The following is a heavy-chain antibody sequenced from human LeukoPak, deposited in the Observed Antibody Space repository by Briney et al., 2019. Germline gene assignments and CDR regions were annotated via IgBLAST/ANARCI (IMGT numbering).Heavy chain of an antibody. J-gene: IGHJ4*02. D-gene: IGHD3-3*01. Sequence: PGGSLRLSCAASGFTFSSYAMSWVRQAPGKGLEWVSAISGSGGSTYYADSVKGRFIISRDNSKNTLYLQMSSLRAEDTAVYYCASQHRAYYDFWKQYYFDYWGQGTLVTVSS. CDR1: GFTFSSYA. CDR2: ISGSGGST. V-gene: IGHV3-23*01. CDR3: ASQHRAYYDFWKQYYFDY.